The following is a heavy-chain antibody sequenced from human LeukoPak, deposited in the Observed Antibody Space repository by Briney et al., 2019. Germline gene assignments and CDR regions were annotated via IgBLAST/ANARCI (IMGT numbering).Heavy chain of an antibody. V-gene: IGHV4-59*01. CDR2: IYYSGST. CDR1: GGSISSYY. CDR3: ARGGDPFDY. J-gene: IGHJ4*02. Sequence: KASETLSLTCTVSGGSISSYYWSWIRQPPGKGLEWIGYIYYSGSTNYNPSLKSRVTISVDTSKNQFSLKLSSVTAADTAVYYCARGGDPFDYWGQGTLVTVPS. D-gene: IGHD3-16*01.